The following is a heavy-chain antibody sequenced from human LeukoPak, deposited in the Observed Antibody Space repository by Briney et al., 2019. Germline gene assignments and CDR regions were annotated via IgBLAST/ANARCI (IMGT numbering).Heavy chain of an antibody. CDR2: INSDGSST. J-gene: IGHJ5*02. CDR1: GFTFRSFW. V-gene: IGHV3-74*03. D-gene: IGHD2-2*01. CDR3: ARTLGVPSAFDP. Sequence: GGSLRLSCAVSGFTFRSFWMHWVRQAPGEGLLWVSRINSDGSSTTYADSVKGRFTISRDNTKNTLYLQMNSLRAEDTAVHYCARTLGVPSAFDPWGQGTLVTVSS.